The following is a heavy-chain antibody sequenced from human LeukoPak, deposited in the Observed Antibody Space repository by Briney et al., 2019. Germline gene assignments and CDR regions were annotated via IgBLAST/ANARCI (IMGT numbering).Heavy chain of an antibody. J-gene: IGHJ5*02. D-gene: IGHD6-13*01. CDR3: AREASTSWPNWFDP. Sequence: ASVTVSCKASGYTFTGYYLHWVRQAPGQGLEWMGWIYPKTGGTSYAQKFQGRVTMTRDTSISTAYMELIGLRSDDTAVYYCAREASTSWPNWFDPWGQGTLVTVSS. V-gene: IGHV1-2*02. CDR2: IYPKTGGT. CDR1: GYTFTGYY.